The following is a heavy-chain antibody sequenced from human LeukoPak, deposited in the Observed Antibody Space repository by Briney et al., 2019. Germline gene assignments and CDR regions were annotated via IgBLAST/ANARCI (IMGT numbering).Heavy chain of an antibody. CDR2: INHSGST. Sequence: SETLSLTCTVSGGSISSYYWSWIRQPPGKGLEWIGEINHSGSTNYNPSLKSRVTISVDTSKNQFSLKLSSVTAADTAVYYCARIYYNSSGYYFLDYWGQGTLVTVSS. V-gene: IGHV4-34*01. J-gene: IGHJ4*02. D-gene: IGHD3-22*01. CDR3: ARIYYNSSGYYFLDY. CDR1: GGSISSYY.